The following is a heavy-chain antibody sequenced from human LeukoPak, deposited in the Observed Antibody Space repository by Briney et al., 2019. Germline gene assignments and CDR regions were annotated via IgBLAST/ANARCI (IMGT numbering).Heavy chain of an antibody. J-gene: IGHJ3*02. V-gene: IGHV2-70*04. D-gene: IGHD2-2*01. CDR2: IDWDDDK. CDR3: ARSLGYCSSTSCSQDAFDI. Sequence: SGPALVKPTQTLTLTCTFSGFSLSTSGMRVSWIRHPPGKALEWLARIDWDDDKFYSTSLKTRLTISKDTSKNQVVLTMTNMDPVDTATYYCARSLGYCSSTSCSQDAFDIWGQGTMVTVSS. CDR1: GFSLSTSGMR.